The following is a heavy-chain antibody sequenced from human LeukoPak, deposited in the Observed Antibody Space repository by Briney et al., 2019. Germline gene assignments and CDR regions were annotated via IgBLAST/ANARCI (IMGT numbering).Heavy chain of an antibody. CDR2: IYYSGST. Sequence: SQTLSLTCTVSGGSISSGGYYWSTIRQHPGNGLEWIGYIYYSGSTYYNPSLKSRVTISVDTSKNQFSLKLSSVTAADTAVYYCARASTDLGESPGTLTWGQGTLVTVSS. V-gene: IGHV4-31*03. CDR1: GGSISSGGYY. J-gene: IGHJ5*02. CDR3: ARASTDLGESPGTLT. D-gene: IGHD3-16*01.